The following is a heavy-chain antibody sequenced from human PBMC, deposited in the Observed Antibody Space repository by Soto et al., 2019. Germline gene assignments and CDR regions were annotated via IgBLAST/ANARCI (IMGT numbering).Heavy chain of an antibody. J-gene: IGHJ4*02. D-gene: IGHD3-3*01. V-gene: IGHV2-5*02. CDR2: IYWDDDD. CDR1: GFSLDTIGVG. Sequence: QITLKESGPTLMKPTQTLTLTCTFSGFSLDTIGVGVGWIRQPPGKALEWLALIYWDDDDRYSPSLKSRLTVTKDTSRTQLVLTMANVDPVDTATYYCTHCTYDFSSASVYYFDYWGQGTPVTVSS. CDR3: THCTYDFSSASVYYFDY.